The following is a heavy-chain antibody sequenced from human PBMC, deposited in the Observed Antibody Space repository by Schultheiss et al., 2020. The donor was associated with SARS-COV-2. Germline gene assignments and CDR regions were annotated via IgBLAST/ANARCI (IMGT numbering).Heavy chain of an antibody. V-gene: IGHV3-74*01. CDR1: GFTFSSYW. CDR2: INSDGSST. CDR3: ARVCDSSGPRNAFDI. Sequence: GESLKISCAASGFTFSSYWMHWFRQAPGKGLVWVSRINSDGSSTSYADSVKGRFTISRDNAKNTLYLQMNSLRAEDTAVYYCARVCDSSGPRNAFDIWGQGTMVKVSS. D-gene: IGHD3-22*01. J-gene: IGHJ3*02.